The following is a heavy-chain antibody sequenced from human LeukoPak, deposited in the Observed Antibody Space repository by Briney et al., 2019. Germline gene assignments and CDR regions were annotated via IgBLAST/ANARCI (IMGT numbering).Heavy chain of an antibody. J-gene: IGHJ6*02. D-gene: IGHD1-20*01. V-gene: IGHV4-59*01. CDR3: AKILTETGPTMDV. CDR2: IYYNGIS. CDR1: GGSISGYY. Sequence: SETLSLTCTVSGGSISGYYWSWIRQPPGKGLEWIAYIYYNGISNYNPSLKSRVIISVDSSKNQFSLKLTSVTAADTAVYYCAKILTETGPTMDVWGQGTTVTVSS.